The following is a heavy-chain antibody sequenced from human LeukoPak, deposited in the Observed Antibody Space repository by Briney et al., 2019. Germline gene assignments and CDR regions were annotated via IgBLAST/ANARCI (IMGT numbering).Heavy chain of an antibody. V-gene: IGHV3-21*01. CDR1: GFIFSSYG. D-gene: IGHD2-21*01. CDR3: AREQSYSEEIVVVNPPFDY. CDR2: ISSSGTYI. Sequence: PGGSLRLSCAASGFIFSSYGMNWVRQAPGKGLEWVSSISSSGTYIYFADSVKGRFTISRDNAKNSLYLQMNSLRAEDTALYYCAREQSYSEEIVVVNPPFDYWGQGTLVTVSS. J-gene: IGHJ4*02.